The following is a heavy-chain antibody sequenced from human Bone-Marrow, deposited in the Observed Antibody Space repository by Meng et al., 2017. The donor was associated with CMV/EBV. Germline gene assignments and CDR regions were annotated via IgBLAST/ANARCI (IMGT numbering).Heavy chain of an antibody. CDR2: IRYDGSNK. J-gene: IGHJ6*02. Sequence: GASLKISCAASGFTFSSYGMHWVRQAPGKGLEWVAFIRYDGSNKYYADSVKGRFTISRDDSKNTLYLQMNSLKTEDTAVYYCTTRSNYYYYGMDVWGQGTTVTVSS. V-gene: IGHV3-30*02. CDR3: TTRSNYYYYGMDV. D-gene: IGHD1-14*01. CDR1: GFTFSSYG.